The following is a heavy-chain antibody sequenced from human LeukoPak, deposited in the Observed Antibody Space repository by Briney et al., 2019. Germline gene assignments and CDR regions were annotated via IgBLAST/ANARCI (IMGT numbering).Heavy chain of an antibody. D-gene: IGHD3-22*01. CDR2: INPNSGGT. J-gene: IGHJ4*02. CDR1: GYTFTGYY. CDR3: ARDRGYYDSSGYYSN. Sequence: ASVKVSCKASGYTFTGYYMHWVRQAPGQGLEWMGWINPNSGGTNYAQKFQGRVAMTRDTSISTAYMELSRLRSDDAAVYYCARDRGYYDSSGYYSNWGQGTLVTVSS. V-gene: IGHV1-2*02.